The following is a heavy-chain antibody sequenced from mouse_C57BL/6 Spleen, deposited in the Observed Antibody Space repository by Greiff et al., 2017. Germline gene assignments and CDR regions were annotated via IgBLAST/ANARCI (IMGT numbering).Heavy chain of an antibody. J-gene: IGHJ3*01. CDR3: ARGENYYDWFAY. CDR1: GYSITSGYY. Sequence: VQLQQSGPGLVKPSQSLSLTCSVTGYSITSGYYWNWLRQFPGNKLEWVVYISDGGSNNYNPSLNNLISITRDTSKHQFFMKLNSVTTEDTATYYCARGENYYDWFAYWGQGTLVTVSA. CDR2: ISDGGSN. V-gene: IGHV3-6*01. D-gene: IGHD1-1*01.